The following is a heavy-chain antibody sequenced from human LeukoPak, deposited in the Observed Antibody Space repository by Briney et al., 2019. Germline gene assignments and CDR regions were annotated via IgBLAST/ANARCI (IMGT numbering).Heavy chain of an antibody. CDR1: GFTFTNAW. CDR3: TTDLGTYYHGSQRLIPIDY. CDR2: IKSKTDGETT. D-gene: IGHD3-10*01. J-gene: IGHJ4*01. V-gene: IGHV3-15*01. Sequence: GGSLRLSCVDSGFTFTNAWMSWVRQAPGKGLEWIGRIKSKTDGETTNYAEPVRGRFTISRDDSKSAVYLQMNSLKIEDTAVYYCTTDLGTYYHGSQRLIPIDYWGQGNPGHRLL.